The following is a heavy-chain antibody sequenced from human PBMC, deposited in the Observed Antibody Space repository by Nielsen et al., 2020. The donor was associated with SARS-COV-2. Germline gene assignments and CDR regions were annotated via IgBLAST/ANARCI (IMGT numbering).Heavy chain of an antibody. CDR1: GGSISSYY. J-gene: IGHJ6*03. V-gene: IGHV4-59*01. CDR3: ARVTRITIFGVVTKYYYYYMDV. CDR2: IYYSGST. Sequence: SETLSLTCTVSGGSISSYYWSWIRQPPGKGLEWIGYIYYSGSTNYNPSLKSRVTISVDTSKNQFSLKLSSVTAADTAVYYCARVTRITIFGVVTKYYYYYMDVWGKGTRSPSP. D-gene: IGHD3-3*01.